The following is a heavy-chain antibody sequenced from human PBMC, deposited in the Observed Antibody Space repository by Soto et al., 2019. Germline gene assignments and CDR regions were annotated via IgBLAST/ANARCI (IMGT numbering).Heavy chain of an antibody. CDR2: ISYDGSNK. J-gene: IGHJ6*02. D-gene: IGHD3-10*01. CDR3: AKEDYGSGSYYGMDV. CDR1: GFTFSSYG. V-gene: IGHV3-30*18. Sequence: QVQLVESGGGVVQPGRSLRLSCEASGFTFSSYGMHWVRQAPGKGLEWVAVISYDGSNKYYADSVKGRFTISRDNSKNTLYLQMNSLRAEDTAVYYYAKEDYGSGSYYGMDVWGQGTTVTVSS.